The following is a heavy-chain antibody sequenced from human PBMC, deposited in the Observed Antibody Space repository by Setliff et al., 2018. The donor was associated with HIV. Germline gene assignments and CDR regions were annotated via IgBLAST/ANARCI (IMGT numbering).Heavy chain of an antibody. V-gene: IGHV4-39*01. CDR2: LYGHSST. Sequence: LPETLSLTCNVSGDSIGTGTHYWAWIRQPPGKGLEWIGSLYGHSSTYYTKSLRGRVTISADTSKNQFSLRLSSVTALDTAVYYCSRLYGSGHYFAFDFWGQGALVTVSS. D-gene: IGHD3-10*01. J-gene: IGHJ4*02. CDR3: SRLYGSGHYFAFDF. CDR1: GDSIGTGTHY.